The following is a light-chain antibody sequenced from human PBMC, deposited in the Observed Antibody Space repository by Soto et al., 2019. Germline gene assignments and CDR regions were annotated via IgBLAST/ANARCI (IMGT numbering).Light chain of an antibody. CDR2: LAS. Sequence: IQLTQSPSSLSASVGDRVTITCRASQAIARYVAWYQQKPGKAPKLLIYLASILQRGVPSRFSGSGSGTDFTLTIGSLQPEDSASYYCQYLNSFPLTFGGGTEVEIK. V-gene: IGKV1-9*01. CDR1: QAIARY. J-gene: IGKJ4*01. CDR3: QYLNSFPLT.